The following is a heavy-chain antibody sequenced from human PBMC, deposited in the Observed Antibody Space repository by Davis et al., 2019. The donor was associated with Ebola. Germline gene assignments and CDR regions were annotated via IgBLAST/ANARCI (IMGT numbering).Heavy chain of an antibody. CDR2: IIPNNGNT. D-gene: IGHD4-17*01. J-gene: IGHJ5*02. CDR1: GGTFSSYA. Sequence: AASVKVSCKASGGTFSSYAISWVRQAPGQGLEWMGWIIPNNGNTNYAQKLQGRVTMTTDTSTSTAYMELRSLRSDDTAVYYSARAPTTVTRKSWFDPRGQGTLVTVSS. V-gene: IGHV1-18*01. CDR3: ARAPTTVTRKSWFDP.